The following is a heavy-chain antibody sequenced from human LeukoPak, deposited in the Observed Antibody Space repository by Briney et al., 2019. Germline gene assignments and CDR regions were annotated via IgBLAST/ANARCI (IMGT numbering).Heavy chain of an antibody. V-gene: IGHV4-34*01. CDR2: INHSGST. CDR1: GGSFSGYY. J-gene: IGHJ6*03. CDR3: ARDWGVGGRPGYMDV. Sequence: SETLSLTCAVYGGSFSGYYWSWIRQPPGKGLEWIGEINHSGSTNYNPSLKSRVTILVDTSKNQFSLKLSSVTAADTAVYFCARDWGVGGRPGYMDVWGKGTTVTVSS. D-gene: IGHD6-6*01.